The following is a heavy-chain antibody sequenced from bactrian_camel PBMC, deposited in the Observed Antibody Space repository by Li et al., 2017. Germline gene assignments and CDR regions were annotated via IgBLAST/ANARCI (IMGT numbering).Heavy chain of an antibody. D-gene: IGHD6*01. Sequence: VQLVESGGGLVQPGGSLRLSCAASGFTFSDYYVTWVRQAPGKGLEWVSSFLTYVSNTAYADSVKGRFTISRDNAKNTVYLQMNSLKSEDTALYYCARDRVYGGNWYWDYWGQGTQVTVS. CDR2: FLTYVSNT. V-gene: IGHV3-2*01. J-gene: IGHJ4*01. CDR1: GFTFSDYY. CDR3: ARDRVYGGNWYWDY.